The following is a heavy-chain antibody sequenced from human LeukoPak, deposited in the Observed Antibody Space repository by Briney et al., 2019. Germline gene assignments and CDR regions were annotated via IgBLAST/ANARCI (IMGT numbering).Heavy chain of an antibody. CDR3: ARGLRRWLRDPFDY. CDR2: INHSGST. V-gene: IGHV4-34*01. Sequence: LETLSLTCAVYGGSFSGYYWSWIRQPPGKGLEWIGEINHSGSTNYNPSLKSRVTISVDTSKNQFSLKLSSVTAADTAVYYCARGLRRWLRDPFDYWGQGTLVTVSS. CDR1: GGSFSGYY. D-gene: IGHD5-12*01. J-gene: IGHJ4*02.